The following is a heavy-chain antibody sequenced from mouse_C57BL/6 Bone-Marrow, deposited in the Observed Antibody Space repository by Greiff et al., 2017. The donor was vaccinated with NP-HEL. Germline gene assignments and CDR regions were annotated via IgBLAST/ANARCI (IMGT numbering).Heavy chain of an antibody. CDR1: GYTFTDYY. V-gene: IGHV1-26*01. Sequence: VQLQQSGPELVKPGASVKISCKASGYTFTDYYMNWVKQSHGKSLEWIGDINPNNGGTSYNQKFKGKATLTVDKSSSTAYMELRSLTSEDSAVYYCARRGHYGSSYDYIDYWGQGTSLTVSS. D-gene: IGHD1-1*01. J-gene: IGHJ2*02. CDR3: ARRGHYGSSYDYIDY. CDR2: INPNNGGT.